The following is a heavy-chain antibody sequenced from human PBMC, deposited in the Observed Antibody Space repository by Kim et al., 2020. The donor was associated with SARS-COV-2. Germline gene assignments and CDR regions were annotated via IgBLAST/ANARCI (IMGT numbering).Heavy chain of an antibody. J-gene: IGHJ6*02. D-gene: IGHD2-2*01. V-gene: IGHV4-34*01. CDR2: INHSGST. Sequence: SETLSLTCAVYGGSFSGYYWSWIRQPPGKGLEWIGEINHSGSTNYNPSLKSRVTISVDTSKNQFSLKLSSVTTADTAVYYCARGDIVVVPAAMLGGGMDVWGQGTTVTVSS. CDR1: GGSFSGYY. CDR3: ARGDIVVVPAAMLGGGMDV.